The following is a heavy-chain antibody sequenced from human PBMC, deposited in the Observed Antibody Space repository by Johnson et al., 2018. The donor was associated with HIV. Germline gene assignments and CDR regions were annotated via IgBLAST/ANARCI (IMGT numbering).Heavy chain of an antibody. V-gene: IGHV3-30-3*01. D-gene: IGHD6-13*01. Sequence: QVQLVESGGGVVQPGRSLRLSCPASGFTFSSYAMHWVRQAPGKGLEWVAVISYDGSNKYYADSVKGRFPISRANSKNTLYLQMNSLRAEDTAVYYCARDPRSSSWYYYSNDAFDIWGQGTMVTVSS. CDR3: ARDPRSSSWYYYSNDAFDI. J-gene: IGHJ3*02. CDR1: GFTFSSYA. CDR2: ISYDGSNK.